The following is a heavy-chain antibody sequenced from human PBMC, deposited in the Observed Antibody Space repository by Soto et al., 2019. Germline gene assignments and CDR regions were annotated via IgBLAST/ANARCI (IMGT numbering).Heavy chain of an antibody. Sequence: EVQLVESGGGLVQPGGSLRLSCAASGFTVSSNHMTWVRQAPGKGLGWVSVIYGGGSTDYADSVKGRFTISRDSSKNTLYLQMNSLRDEDTAVYYCVSGRRYFDFWGQGTLVTVSS. CDR1: GFTVSSNH. CDR2: IYGGGST. V-gene: IGHV3-66*01. CDR3: VSGRRYFDF. J-gene: IGHJ4*02.